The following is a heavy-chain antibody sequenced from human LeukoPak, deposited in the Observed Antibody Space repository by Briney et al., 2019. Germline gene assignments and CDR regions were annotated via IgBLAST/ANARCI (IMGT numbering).Heavy chain of an antibody. CDR1: GYTFASYG. CDR3: GRSREGLYSGSSFDY. CDR2: ISGYNGNT. Sequence: TSVKLSCKTSGYTFASYGISWVRQAPGQGLEWMGYISGYNGNTKYAQKLQGRVTMTTDTSTSTAYMELRSLRSDDTAVYYCGRSREGLYSGSSFDYWGQGTRVTVYS. V-gene: IGHV1-18*01. D-gene: IGHD1-26*01. J-gene: IGHJ4*02.